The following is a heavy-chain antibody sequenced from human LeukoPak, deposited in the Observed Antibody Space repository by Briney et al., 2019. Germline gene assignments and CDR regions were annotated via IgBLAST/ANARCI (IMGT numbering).Heavy chain of an antibody. V-gene: IGHV3-74*03. J-gene: IGHJ6*02. CDR1: GFTFSNYW. D-gene: IGHD3-10*01. CDR3: ARVNPESYYYSGSYRLGHYHYGMDV. CDR2: INSDGSST. Sequence: GGSLRLSCAASGFTFSNYWMHWVRQAPGEGLVWVSRINSDGSSTTYADSVKGRFTISRDNAKNTLYLQMNSLRAEDTAVYYCARVNPESYYYSGSYRLGHYHYGMDVWGQGTTVTVSS.